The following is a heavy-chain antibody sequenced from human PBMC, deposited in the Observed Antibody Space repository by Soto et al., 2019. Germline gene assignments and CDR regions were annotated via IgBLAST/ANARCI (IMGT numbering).Heavy chain of an antibody. V-gene: IGHV3-64*01. CDR2: ISSNGGST. D-gene: IGHD3-3*01. CDR3: ARVAFYDFWNGYYKYFDY. CDR1: GFTFSSYA. Sequence: GGSLRLSCAASGFTFSSYAMHWVRQAPGKGLEYVSAISSNGGSTYYANSVKGRFTISRDNSKNTLYLQMGSLRAEDMAVYYCARVAFYDFWNGYYKYFDYWGQGTLVTVSS. J-gene: IGHJ4*02.